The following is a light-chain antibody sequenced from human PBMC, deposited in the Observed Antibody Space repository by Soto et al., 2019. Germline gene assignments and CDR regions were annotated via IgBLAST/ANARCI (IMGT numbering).Light chain of an antibody. CDR3: QQRSNWPPEFT. CDR2: DAF. V-gene: IGKV3-11*01. J-gene: IGKJ2*01. CDR1: QRVSSY. Sequence: EIVLTQSPATLSLSPGEGVTLSCRASQRVSSYLAWYQQKPGQAPGLLIYDAFIRATGIPDRFSGSGSGTDFTLTISSLEPEDFAVYSCQQRSNWPPEFTFGQGTKLEI.